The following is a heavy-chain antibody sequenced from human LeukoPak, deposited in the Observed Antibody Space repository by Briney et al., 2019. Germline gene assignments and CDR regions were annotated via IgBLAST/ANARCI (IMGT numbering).Heavy chain of an antibody. CDR1: GYTFTGYY. CDR2: IYSHHGGA. D-gene: IGHD2-15*01. Sequence: ASVKVSCKASGYTFTGYYIHWVRQAPGQGLEWMGWIYSHHGGADYAQKFQGRVTMTRDTSISTDYMQVSRVRSDDTAVYYCARGFRTGDMTTFAHWGQGTLVTVSS. V-gene: IGHV1-2*02. J-gene: IGHJ4*02. CDR3: ARGFRTGDMTTFAH.